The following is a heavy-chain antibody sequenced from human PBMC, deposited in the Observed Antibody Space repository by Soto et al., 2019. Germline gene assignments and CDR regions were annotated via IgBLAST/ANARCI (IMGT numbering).Heavy chain of an antibody. CDR1: GFTFSNAW. J-gene: IGHJ6*02. CDR3: TTLSITIFGVVLMDV. D-gene: IGHD3-3*01. Sequence: GGSLRLSCAASGFTFSNAWMNWVRQAPGKGLEWVGRIKSKTDGGTTDYAAPVKGRFTISRDDSENTLYLQMNSLKTEDTAVYYCTTLSITIFGVVLMDVWGQGTTVTVSS. V-gene: IGHV3-15*07. CDR2: IKSKTDGGTT.